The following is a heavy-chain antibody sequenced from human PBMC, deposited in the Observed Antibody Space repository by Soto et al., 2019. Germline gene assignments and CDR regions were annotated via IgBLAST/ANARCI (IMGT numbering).Heavy chain of an antibody. Sequence: QVQLVQSGAEVKKPGSSVKVSCKASGGTFSSYAISWVRQAPGQGLEWMGGIIPIFGTANYAQKFQGRVTITGEKSASSVHGEGRSGRSEDTGVFYCERGRMATNGKKWFDPGGQGTLVTVSS. J-gene: IGHJ5*02. CDR2: IIPIFGTA. D-gene: IGHD2-8*01. V-gene: IGHV1-69*06. CDR1: GGTFSSYA. CDR3: ERGRMATNGKKWFDP.